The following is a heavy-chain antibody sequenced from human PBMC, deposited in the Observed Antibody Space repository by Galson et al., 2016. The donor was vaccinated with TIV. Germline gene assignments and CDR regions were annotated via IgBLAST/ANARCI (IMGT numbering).Heavy chain of an antibody. CDR3: ARDGSWSGDPINGGTQPDF. D-gene: IGHD3-10*01. Sequence: SLRLSCATSGFTFSNYGMYWVRQAPGKGLEWVALIWYDGNAKFYADSVKGRFTISRDTSRDTLYLQMNSLSAEDTALYYCARDGSWSGDPINGGTQPDFWGRGTLVTVSS. CDR1: GFTFSNYG. J-gene: IGHJ4*02. CDR2: IWYDGNAK. V-gene: IGHV3-33*07.